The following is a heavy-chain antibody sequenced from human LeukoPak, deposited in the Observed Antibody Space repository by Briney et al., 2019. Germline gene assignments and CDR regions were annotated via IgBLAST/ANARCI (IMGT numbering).Heavy chain of an antibody. CDR1: GFTFSSYG. J-gene: IGHJ4*02. D-gene: IGHD4-4*01. CDR2: ISYDGSNK. CDR3: ARGYSNIDY. Sequence: GRSLRLSCAASGFTFSSYGMHWVRQAPGKGLEWVAVISYDGSNKYYADSVKGRFTISRDNSKNTLYLQMNSLRAEDTAVYYCARGYSNIDYWGQGTLVTVSS. V-gene: IGHV3-30*03.